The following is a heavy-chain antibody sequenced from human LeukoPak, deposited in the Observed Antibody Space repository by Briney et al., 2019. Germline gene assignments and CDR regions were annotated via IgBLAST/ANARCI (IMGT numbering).Heavy chain of an antibody. CDR2: MNPNTGNT. Sequence: ASVKVSCKASGFPFTRYDINWVRQTSAQGLEWMGWMNPNTGNTGYAQKFQGRVTITRDTSASTAYMELSSLRSEDTAVYYCARDDVAAAGTYYFDYWGQGTLVTVSS. D-gene: IGHD6-13*01. CDR1: GFPFTRYD. J-gene: IGHJ4*02. V-gene: IGHV1-8*03. CDR3: ARDDVAAAGTYYFDY.